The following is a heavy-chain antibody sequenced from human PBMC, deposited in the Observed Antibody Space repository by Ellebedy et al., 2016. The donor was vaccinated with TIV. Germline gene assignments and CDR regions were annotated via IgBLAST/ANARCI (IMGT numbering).Heavy chain of an antibody. J-gene: IGHJ4*02. CDR2: ISGSGRST. CDR3: VKDASYYFDISGFAEH. CDR1: GFTFDTYA. V-gene: IGHV3-23*01. D-gene: IGHD3-22*01. Sequence: PGGSLRLSCDPPGFTFDTYAMPCVRQAPGKGLEWVSGISGSGRSTYYADSVKGRFTIARDHSKNTMHLQMKCLRAEDTAVYYCVKDASYYFDISGFAEHWGQGTLVTVSS.